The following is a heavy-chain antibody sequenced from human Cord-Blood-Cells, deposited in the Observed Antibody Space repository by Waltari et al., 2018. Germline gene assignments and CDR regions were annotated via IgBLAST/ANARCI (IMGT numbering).Heavy chain of an antibody. Sequence: QVQLVQSGAEVKKPGASVKVSCKVSGYTLTDLSMHWVRQAPGKGLEWMGGFVPEDGETIYAQKFQGRVTMTEDTSTDTAYMELSSLRSEDTAVYYCATVKGDYGHYGWYFDLWGRGTLVTVSS. J-gene: IGHJ2*01. CDR3: ATVKGDYGHYGWYFDL. CDR1: GYTLTDLS. CDR2: FVPEDGET. V-gene: IGHV1-24*01. D-gene: IGHD4-17*01.